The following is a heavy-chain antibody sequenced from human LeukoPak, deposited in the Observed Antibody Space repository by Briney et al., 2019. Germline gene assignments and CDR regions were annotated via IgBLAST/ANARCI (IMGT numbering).Heavy chain of an antibody. Sequence: SETLSLTCAVYGGSFSGYYWSWIRQPPGKGLEWIGEINHSGSTNYNPSLKSRVTISVDTSKIQFSLKLSSVTAADTAVYYCARHSTFFGVVIIKGRVRGPFDYWGQGTLVTVSS. V-gene: IGHV4-34*01. CDR2: INHSGST. D-gene: IGHD3-3*01. J-gene: IGHJ4*02. CDR3: ARHSTFFGVVIIKGRVRGPFDY. CDR1: GGSFSGYY.